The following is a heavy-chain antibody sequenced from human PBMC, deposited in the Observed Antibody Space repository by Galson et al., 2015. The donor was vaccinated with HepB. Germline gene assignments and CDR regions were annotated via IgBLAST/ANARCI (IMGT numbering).Heavy chain of an antibody. CDR1: GGSISSYY. CDR3: ARAYDFWSGYYPLLGAFDI. J-gene: IGHJ3*02. CDR2: IYYSGST. V-gene: IGHV4-59*01. D-gene: IGHD3-3*01. Sequence: SETLSLTCTVSGGSISSYYWSWIRQPPGKGLEWIGYIYYSGSTNYNPSLKSRVTISVDTSKNQFSLKLSSVTAADTAVYYCARAYDFWSGYYPLLGAFDIWGQGTMVTVSS.